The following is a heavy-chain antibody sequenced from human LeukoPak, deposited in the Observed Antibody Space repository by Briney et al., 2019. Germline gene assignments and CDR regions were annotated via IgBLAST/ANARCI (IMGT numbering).Heavy chain of an antibody. Sequence: SETLSLTCTVSGGSISSYYWSWIRQPPGKGLEWIGYIYSSGSTNYNPSLKSRVTISVDTSKNQFSLKLSSVTAADTAVYYCARQRGYYENGGYYSMEYWGQGTLVTVTS. V-gene: IGHV4-59*08. D-gene: IGHD3-22*01. CDR2: IYSSGST. CDR3: ARQRGYYENGGYYSMEY. J-gene: IGHJ4*02. CDR1: GGSISSYY.